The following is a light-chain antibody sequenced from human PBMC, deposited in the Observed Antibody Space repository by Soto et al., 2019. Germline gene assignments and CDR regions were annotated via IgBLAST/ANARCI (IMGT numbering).Light chain of an antibody. CDR2: SNN. V-gene: IGLV1-44*01. Sequence: QSVLTQPPSASGTPGQRVTISCSGSSSKIGSNTVNWYQQLPGTAPKLLIYSNNQRPSGVPDRFSGSKSGTSASLAISGLQSEEEADYYCAAWDDSLNGRVFGGGTKLTDL. J-gene: IGLJ3*02. CDR3: AAWDDSLNGRV. CDR1: SSKIGSNT.